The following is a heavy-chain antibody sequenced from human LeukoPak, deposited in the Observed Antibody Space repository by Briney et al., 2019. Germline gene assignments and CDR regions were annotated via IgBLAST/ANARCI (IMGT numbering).Heavy chain of an antibody. Sequence: PGESLKISCKASGYSFTSYWIGWVRQMPGKGLEWMGIIYPGDSDTRYSPSFQGQATISADKSISTAFLQWSSLKASDTATYYCARQQVYGITAAGPAISYYYYYMDVWGKGTTVTISS. CDR2: IYPGDSDT. CDR3: ARQQVYGITAAGPAISYYYYYMDV. D-gene: IGHD6-13*01. J-gene: IGHJ6*03. CDR1: GYSFTSYW. V-gene: IGHV5-51*01.